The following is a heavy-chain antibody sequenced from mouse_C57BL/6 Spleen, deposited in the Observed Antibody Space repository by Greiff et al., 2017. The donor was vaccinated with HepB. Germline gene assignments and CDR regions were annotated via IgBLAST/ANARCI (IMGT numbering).Heavy chain of an antibody. D-gene: IGHD2-1*01. Sequence: EVKLMESGPGLVKPSQSLSLTCSVTGYSITSGYYWNWIRQFPGNKLEWMGYISYDGSNNYNPSLKNRISITRDTSKNQFFLKLNSVTTEDTATYYCASRLLRGFAYWGQGTLVTVSA. CDR1: GYSITSGYY. V-gene: IGHV3-6*01. CDR2: ISYDGSN. CDR3: ASRLLRGFAY. J-gene: IGHJ3*01.